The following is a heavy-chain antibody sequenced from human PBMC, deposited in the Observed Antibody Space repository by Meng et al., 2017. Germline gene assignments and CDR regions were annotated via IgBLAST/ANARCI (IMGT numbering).Heavy chain of an antibody. V-gene: IGHV1-2*02. CDR3: ASSVWFGELFVPTDAFDI. D-gene: IGHD3-10*01. CDR1: GYTFTGYY. CDR2: INPNSGGT. J-gene: IGHJ3*02. Sequence: ASVKVSCKASGYTFTGYYMHWVRQATGQGLEWMGWINPNSGGTNYAQKFQGRVTMTRDTSISTAYMELSRLRSDDTAVYYCASSVWFGELFVPTDAFDIWGQGTMVTVSS.